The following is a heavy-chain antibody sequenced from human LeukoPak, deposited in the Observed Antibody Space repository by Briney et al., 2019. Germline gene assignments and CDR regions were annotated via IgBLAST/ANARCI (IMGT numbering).Heavy chain of an antibody. J-gene: IGHJ4*02. CDR1: GFTVSSNY. CDR3: ARVAVAGNHFDY. Sequence: GGSLRLSCAASGFTVSSNYMSWVRQAPGKGLEWVSVIYSGGSTYYADSVKGRFTISRDNSKNTLYLQMNSLRAEDTAVYYCARVAVAGNHFDYWGQGTLVTVSS. D-gene: IGHD6-19*01. CDR2: IYSGGST. V-gene: IGHV3-53*01.